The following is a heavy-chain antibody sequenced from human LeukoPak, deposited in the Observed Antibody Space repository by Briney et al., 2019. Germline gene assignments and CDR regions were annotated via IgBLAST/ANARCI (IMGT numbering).Heavy chain of an antibody. CDR3: ARDLGGYSYGYGPDY. V-gene: IGHV3-7*01. Sequence: PGGSLRLSCAASGFTFSSYWMSWVRQAPGKGLEWVANIKQDGSEKYYVDSVKGRFTISRDNAKNSLYLQMNSLRAEDTAVYYCARDLGGYSYGYGPDYWGQGTLVTVSS. CDR2: IKQDGSEK. CDR1: GFTFSSYW. J-gene: IGHJ4*02. D-gene: IGHD5-18*01.